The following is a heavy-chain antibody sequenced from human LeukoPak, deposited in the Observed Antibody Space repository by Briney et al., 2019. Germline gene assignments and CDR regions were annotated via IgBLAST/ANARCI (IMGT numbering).Heavy chain of an antibody. CDR3: AKTTTGYSSGRFPGWPVDY. D-gene: IGHD6-19*01. CDR1: GFTFSSYA. Sequence: GGSLRLSCAASGFTFSSYAMYWVRQAPGKGLEWVSGIFGSGGSTHYADSVKGRFTISRDDSKNTVYLQMNSLRAEGTAVYYCAKTTTGYSSGRFPGWPVDYWGQGTLVTVSS. J-gene: IGHJ4*02. V-gene: IGHV3-23*01. CDR2: IFGSGGST.